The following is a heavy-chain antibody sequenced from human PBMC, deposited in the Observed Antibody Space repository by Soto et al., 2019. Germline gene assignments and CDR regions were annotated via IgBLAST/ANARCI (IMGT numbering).Heavy chain of an antibody. CDR3: ARRGSIADPTHYYYGMDV. D-gene: IGHD6-6*01. J-gene: IGHJ6*02. CDR2: IYPGDSDT. CDR1: GYSFTSYW. V-gene: IGHV5-51*01. Sequence: PGESLKISCKGSGYSFTSYWIGWVRQMPGKGLEWMGIIYPGDSDTRYSPSFQGQVTISADKSISTAYLQWSSLKASDTAMYYCARRGSIADPTHYYYGMDVWGQGNTVTVSS.